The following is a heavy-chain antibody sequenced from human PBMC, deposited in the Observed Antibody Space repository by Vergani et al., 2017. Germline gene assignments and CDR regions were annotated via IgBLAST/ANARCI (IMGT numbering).Heavy chain of an antibody. J-gene: IGHJ4*02. CDR3: ARPDFWSGYSFGY. V-gene: IGHV4-34*01. CDR2: INHSGST. CDR1: GGSFSGYY. Sequence: QVQLQQWGAGLLKPSETLSLTCAVYGGSFSGYYWSWIRQPPGKGLEWIGEINHSGSTNYNPSLKRRVTVSVDTSKNQFSLKLSSVTAADTAVYYCARPDFWSGYSFGYWGQGTLVTVSS. D-gene: IGHD3-3*01.